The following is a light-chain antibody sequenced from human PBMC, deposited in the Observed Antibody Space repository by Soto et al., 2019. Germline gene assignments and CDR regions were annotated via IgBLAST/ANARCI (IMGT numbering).Light chain of an antibody. CDR3: QQRTNWPPST. CDR2: DAI. Sequence: EIVLTQSPATLSLSPGERATLSCRASQNVRSYLAWYQQKPGQAPRILIHDAISRATGIPARFSGSGSGTDFTLTISSLEPEDFAVYYCQQRTNWPPSTFGQGTRLEIK. J-gene: IGKJ5*01. V-gene: IGKV3-11*01. CDR1: QNVRSY.